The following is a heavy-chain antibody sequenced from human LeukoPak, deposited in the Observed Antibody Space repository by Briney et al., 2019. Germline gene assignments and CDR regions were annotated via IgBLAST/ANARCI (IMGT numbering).Heavy chain of an antibody. CDR2: TNQDGNKK. J-gene: IGHJ4*02. Sequence: GGSLRLSCAASGLIFSGSWMNWVRQAPGKGLEWVATTNQDGNKKGVADSVRGRFTISRDDAENSLYLQMNSLRAEDTAVYYCARDFAYKKFDYWGQGTLVTVSS. CDR1: GLIFSGSW. CDR3: ARDFAYKKFDY. V-gene: IGHV3-7*03. D-gene: IGHD2-21*01.